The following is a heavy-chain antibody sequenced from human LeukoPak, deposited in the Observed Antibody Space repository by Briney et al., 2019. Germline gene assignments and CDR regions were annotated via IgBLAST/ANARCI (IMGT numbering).Heavy chain of an antibody. D-gene: IGHD3-10*01. J-gene: IGHJ4*02. CDR1: GFKFAKYW. CDR3: ASLWFGGL. CDR2: INEDGSET. V-gene: IGHV3-7*01. Sequence: GGSLGLSCGASGFKFAKYWMTWVRQAPGKGLEWVASINEDGSETYYEDFVEGRFVISRDNAEYSLSLQMNSLRGDDMAVYYCASLWFGGLWGQGALVTVSS.